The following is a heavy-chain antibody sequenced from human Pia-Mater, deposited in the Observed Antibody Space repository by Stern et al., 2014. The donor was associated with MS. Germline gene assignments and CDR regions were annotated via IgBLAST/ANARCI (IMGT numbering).Heavy chain of an antibody. J-gene: IGHJ4*02. D-gene: IGHD5-18*01. CDR1: GYSFSNYW. CDR2: TYPGDSDT. CDR3: ATAPPRGYTYGNFDY. Sequence: MQLVQSGTEVKKPGESLKISCKGSGYSFSNYWIGWVRQMPGKGLEWIGITYPGDSDTRYSPSFQGQVTISADKSINAAYLQWSSLKASDTAIYYCATAPPRGYTYGNFDYWGQGTLVTVSS. V-gene: IGHV5-51*03.